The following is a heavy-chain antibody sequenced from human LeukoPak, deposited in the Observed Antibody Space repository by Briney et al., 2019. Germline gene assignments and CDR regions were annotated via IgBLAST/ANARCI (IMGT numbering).Heavy chain of an antibody. CDR2: ISLTGLT. D-gene: IGHD2-8*01. V-gene: IGHV4-4*02. CDR3: SRENGAFSPFGY. J-gene: IGHJ4*02. CDR1: GGSISNTNW. Sequence: PSETLSLTCGVSGGSISNTNWWSWARQPPGHGLEWIGEISLTGLTHYNPSLESRVTVSLDKSKNQLSLNLTSVTAADTAVYYCSRENGAFSPFGYWGQGILVTVLS.